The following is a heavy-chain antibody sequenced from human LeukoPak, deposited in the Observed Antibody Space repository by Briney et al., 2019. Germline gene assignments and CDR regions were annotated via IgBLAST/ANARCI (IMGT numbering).Heavy chain of an antibody. J-gene: IGHJ4*02. Sequence: ASVKVSCKASGCTFTSYGISWVRQAPGQRLEWMGWISAYNGNTNYAQKLQGRVTMTTDTSTSTAYMELRSLRSDDTAVYYCAGDNSIVVVPPDYWGQGTLVTVSS. CDR2: ISAYNGNT. CDR1: GCTFTSYG. D-gene: IGHD2-2*01. V-gene: IGHV1-18*01. CDR3: AGDNSIVVVPPDY.